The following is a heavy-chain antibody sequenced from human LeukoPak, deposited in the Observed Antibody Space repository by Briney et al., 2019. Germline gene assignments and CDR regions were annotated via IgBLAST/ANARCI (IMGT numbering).Heavy chain of an antibody. Sequence: PGGSLRLSCAASGFTFSSYWMSWVRQAPGKGLEWVANIKQDGSEKYYVDSVKGRFTISRDNAKNSLYLQMNSLRAEDTAVYYCAREGRGNPTYYYYGMDVWGQGTTVTVSS. CDR3: AREGRGNPTYYYYGMDV. J-gene: IGHJ6*02. D-gene: IGHD1-26*01. V-gene: IGHV3-7*01. CDR1: GFTFSSYW. CDR2: IKQDGSEK.